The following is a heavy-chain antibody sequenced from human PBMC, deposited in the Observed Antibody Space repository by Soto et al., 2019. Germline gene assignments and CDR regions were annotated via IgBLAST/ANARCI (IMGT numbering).Heavy chain of an antibody. D-gene: IGHD1-1*01. J-gene: IGHJ4*02. Sequence: PGGSLRLSCAASGFTFSSYAMSWVRQAPGKGLEWVSAISGSGGSTYYADSVKGRFTISRDNSKNTLYLQMNSLRAEDTAVYYCARAHNRGYYFDYWGQGSLVTVSS. V-gene: IGHV3-23*01. CDR2: ISGSGGST. CDR3: ARAHNRGYYFDY. CDR1: GFTFSSYA.